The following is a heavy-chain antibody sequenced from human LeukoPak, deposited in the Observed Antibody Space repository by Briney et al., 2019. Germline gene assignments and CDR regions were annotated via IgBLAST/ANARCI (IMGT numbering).Heavy chain of an antibody. Sequence: SETLSLTCTVSGGSISSGGYYWSWIRQHPGKGLEWIGYIYYSGSTYYNPSLKSRVTISVDTSRNQFSLKLSSVTAADTAVYYCARVAGYSGRPKGYFDYWGQGTLVTVSS. D-gene: IGHD5-12*01. V-gene: IGHV4-31*03. CDR2: IYYSGST. CDR1: GGSISSGGYY. CDR3: ARVAGYSGRPKGYFDY. J-gene: IGHJ4*02.